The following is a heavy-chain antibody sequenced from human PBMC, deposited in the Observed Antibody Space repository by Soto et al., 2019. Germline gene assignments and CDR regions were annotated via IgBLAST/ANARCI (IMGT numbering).Heavy chain of an antibody. CDR3: SRDPPGTGIDY. D-gene: IGHD1-1*01. CDR1: GFTFSSYW. Sequence: GWSLRLSCAASGFTFSSYWMHLVRQAPGKGLVWVSRINPDGSSTSYADSVKGRFTISRDNAKNTLYLQMLSLRAEDTAIYYCSRDPPGTGIDYWGKGTQVTVS. J-gene: IGHJ4*02. V-gene: IGHV3-74*01. CDR2: INPDGSST.